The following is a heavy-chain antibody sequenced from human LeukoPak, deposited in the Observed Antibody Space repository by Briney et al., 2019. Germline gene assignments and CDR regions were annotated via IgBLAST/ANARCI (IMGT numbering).Heavy chain of an antibody. CDR1: GYSFTSYW. Sequence: GESLKISCKGSGYSFTSYWIGWVRQMPGKGLEWMGIIYPGDSDTRYSPSFQGQVTISADKSISTAYLQWSSLKASDTAMYYCARVGYSGYHYDYFDYWGQGTLVTVSS. D-gene: IGHD5-12*01. V-gene: IGHV5-51*01. CDR3: ARVGYSGYHYDYFDY. CDR2: IYPGDSDT. J-gene: IGHJ4*02.